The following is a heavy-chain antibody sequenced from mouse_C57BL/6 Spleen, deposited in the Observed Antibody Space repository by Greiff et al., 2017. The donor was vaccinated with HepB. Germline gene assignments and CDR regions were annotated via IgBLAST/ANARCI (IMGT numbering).Heavy chain of an antibody. CDR1: GYTFTSYW. CDR2: IDPSDSYT. V-gene: IGHV1-50*01. CDR3: ARCSITTVVATDY. Sequence: QVQLQQPGAELVKPGASVKLSCKASGYTFTSYWMQWVKQRPGQGLEWIGEIDPSDSYTNYNQKFKGKATLTVDTSSSTAYMQLSSLTSEDSAVYYCARCSITTVVATDYWGQGTTLTVSS. J-gene: IGHJ2*01. D-gene: IGHD1-1*01.